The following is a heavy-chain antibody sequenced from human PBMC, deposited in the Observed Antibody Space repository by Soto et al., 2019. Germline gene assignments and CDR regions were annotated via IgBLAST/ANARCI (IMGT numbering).Heavy chain of an antibody. V-gene: IGHV3-23*01. CDR1: GFTFSSYA. CDR2: ISGSGGRT. CDR3: AKDRDYGDYSYSFDS. J-gene: IGHJ4*02. D-gene: IGHD4-17*01. Sequence: EVQLLESGGGLVQPGGSLRLSCAASGFTFSSYAMSWVRQAPGRGLDWVSTISGSGGRTHHTDSVKGRFTISRDNSKNTLYLQMNNLKAEDTAVYYCAKDRDYGDYSYSFDSWGQGTLVTVSS.